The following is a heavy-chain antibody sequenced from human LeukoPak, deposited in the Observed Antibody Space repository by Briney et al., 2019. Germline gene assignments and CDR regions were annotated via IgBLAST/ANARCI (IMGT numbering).Heavy chain of an antibody. D-gene: IGHD3-22*01. V-gene: IGHV3-48*04. J-gene: IGHJ6*02. Sequence: GGSLRLSCAASGVTFSSYSMNWVRQAPGKGLEWVSYISSSGSTIYYADSVKGRFTISRNNANNILYLKINSLRAEDTAVYYCARTFKYYYASSGYRYYYYYYGMDVCDQGTTVTVSS. CDR2: ISSSGSTI. CDR1: GVTFSSYS. CDR3: ARTFKYYYASSGYRYYYYYYGMDV.